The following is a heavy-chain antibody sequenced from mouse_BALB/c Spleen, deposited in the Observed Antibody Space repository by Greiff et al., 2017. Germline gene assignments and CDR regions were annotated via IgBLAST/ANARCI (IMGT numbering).Heavy chain of an antibody. J-gene: IGHJ4*01. D-gene: IGHD1-1*02. Sequence: EVKLMESGGGLVQPGGSLRLSCATSGFTFTDYYMSWVRQPPGKALEWLGFIRNKANGYTTEYSASVKGRFTISRDNSQSILYLQMNTLRAEDSATYYCARDNYPRYAMDYWGQGTSVTVSS. CDR1: GFTFTDYY. CDR3: ARDNYPRYAMDY. CDR2: IRNKANGYTT. V-gene: IGHV7-3*02.